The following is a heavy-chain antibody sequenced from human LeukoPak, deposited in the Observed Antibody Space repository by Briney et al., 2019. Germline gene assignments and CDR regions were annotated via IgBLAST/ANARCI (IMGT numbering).Heavy chain of an antibody. CDR2: IYYSGST. CDR1: GGSISSYY. Sequence: SETLSLTCTVSGGSISSYYWSWIRQPPGKGLEWIGYIYYSGSTNYNPSLQSRVTISVDTSKNQFSLKLSSVTAADTAVYYCARGAWVYAIGEFAYWAEATLLTLSS. V-gene: IGHV4-59*08. J-gene: IGHJ4*02. CDR3: ARGAWVYAIGEFAY. D-gene: IGHD2-8*01.